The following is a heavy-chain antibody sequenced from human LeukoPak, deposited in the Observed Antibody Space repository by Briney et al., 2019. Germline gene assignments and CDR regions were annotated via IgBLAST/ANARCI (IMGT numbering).Heavy chain of an antibody. CDR1: GFTFSSYS. V-gene: IGHV3-48*02. D-gene: IGHD3-16*01. CDR2: ITSSSSSI. J-gene: IGHJ4*02. Sequence: GGSLRLSCTASGFTFSSYSMNWVRQAPGKGLEWVSHITSSSSSIYYADSVKGRFTISRDNSKNTLYLQMNSLRDEDTAVYYCARNPLGDYYFDYWGQGTLVTVSS. CDR3: ARNPLGDYYFDY.